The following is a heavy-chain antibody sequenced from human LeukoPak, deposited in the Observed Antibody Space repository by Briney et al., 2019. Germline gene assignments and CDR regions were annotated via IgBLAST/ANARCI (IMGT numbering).Heavy chain of an antibody. V-gene: IGHV1-46*01. CDR1: GYTFTRNY. CDR3: ARDPSGSYQRALDY. CDR2: INPSGGST. J-gene: IGHJ4*02. D-gene: IGHD1-26*01. Sequence: ASVKVSCKASGYTFTRNYMHWVRQAPGQGLEWMGIINPSGGSTSYAQKFQGRVSMTRDMSTSTVYMELSSLRSEDTAVYYCARDPSGSYQRALDYWGQGTLVTVSS.